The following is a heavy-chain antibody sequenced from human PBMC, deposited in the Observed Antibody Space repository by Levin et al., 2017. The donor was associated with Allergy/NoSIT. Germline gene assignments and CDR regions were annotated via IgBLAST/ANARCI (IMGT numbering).Heavy chain of an antibody. CDR1: GYTFTSYD. D-gene: IGHD3-3*01. CDR3: ARGGITIFGVVIPFDY. J-gene: IGHJ4*02. V-gene: IGHV1-8*01. CDR2: MNPNSGNT. Sequence: PGESLKISCKASGYTFTSYDINWVRQATGQGLEWMGWMNPNSGNTGYAQKFQGRVTMTRNTSISTAYMELSSLRSEDTAVYYCARGGITIFGVVIPFDYWGQGTLVTVSS.